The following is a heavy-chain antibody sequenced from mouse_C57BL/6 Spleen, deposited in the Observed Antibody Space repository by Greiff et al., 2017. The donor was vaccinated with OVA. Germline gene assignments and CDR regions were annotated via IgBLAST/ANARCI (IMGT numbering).Heavy chain of an antibody. Sequence: QVQLQQSGAELVKPGASVKISCKASGYAFSSYWMNWVKQRPGKGLEWIGQIYPGDGDTNYNGKFKGKATLTADKSSGTAYMQLSSLTSEDSAVYFCARRGDGYALGYFDVWGTGTTVTVSS. CDR1: GYAFSSYW. V-gene: IGHV1-80*01. D-gene: IGHD2-2*01. J-gene: IGHJ1*03. CDR2: IYPGDGDT. CDR3: ARRGDGYALGYFDV.